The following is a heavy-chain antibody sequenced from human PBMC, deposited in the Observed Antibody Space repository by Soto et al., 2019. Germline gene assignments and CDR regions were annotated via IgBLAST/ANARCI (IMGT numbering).Heavy chain of an antibody. CDR3: ARGNQRYDFWSGYPYYYYYGMDV. CDR2: INHSGST. Sequence: SETLSLTCAVYGGFFSGYYWSWIRQPPGKGLEWIGEINHSGSTNYNPSLKSRVTISVDTSKNQFSLKLSSVTAADTAVYYCARGNQRYDFWSGYPYYYYYGMDVWGQGTTVTVSS. D-gene: IGHD3-3*01. CDR1: GGFFSGYY. J-gene: IGHJ6*02. V-gene: IGHV4-34*09.